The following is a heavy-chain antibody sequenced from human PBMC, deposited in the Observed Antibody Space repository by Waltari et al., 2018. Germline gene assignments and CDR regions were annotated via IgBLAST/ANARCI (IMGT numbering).Heavy chain of an antibody. V-gene: IGHV3-9*01. J-gene: IGHJ3*02. CDR2: ISWNSGSI. CDR1: GFTFDDYA. CDR3: AKGLYSSSWHDAFDI. D-gene: IGHD6-13*01. Sequence: EVQLVESGGGLVQPGRSLRLSCAASGFTFDDYAMHWVRQAPGKGLEWVSGISWNSGSIGYADSVKGRFTISRDNAKNSLYLQMNSLRAEDTALYYCAKGLYSSSWHDAFDIWGQGTMVTVSS.